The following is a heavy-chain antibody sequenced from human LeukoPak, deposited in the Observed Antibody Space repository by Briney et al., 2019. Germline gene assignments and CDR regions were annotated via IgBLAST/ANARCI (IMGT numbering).Heavy chain of an antibody. CDR1: GGSFSGYY. V-gene: IGHV4-34*01. J-gene: IGHJ3*02. Sequence: SETLSLTCAVYGGSFSGYYWSWIRQPPGKGLEWIGEINHSGSTNYNPSLKSRVTISVDTSKNQFSLKLSSVTAADTAVYFCARARNYYDSSDYYYEGDAFDIWGQGTMVTVSS. CDR2: INHSGST. CDR3: ARARNYYDSSDYYYEGDAFDI. D-gene: IGHD3-22*01.